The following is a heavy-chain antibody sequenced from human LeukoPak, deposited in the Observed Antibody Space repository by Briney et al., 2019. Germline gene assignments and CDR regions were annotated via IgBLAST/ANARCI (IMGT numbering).Heavy chain of an antibody. D-gene: IGHD3-22*01. CDR1: GFTFSSYG. J-gene: IGHJ4*02. Sequence: GGSLRLSCAASGFTFSSYGMHWVRQAPGKVLEWVAFIRYDGSNKYYADSVKGRFTISRDHSKNTLYLQMNSLRAEDTAVYYCASYYYDSSGYFPFDYWGQGTLVTVSS. V-gene: IGHV3-30*02. CDR3: ASYYYDSSGYFPFDY. CDR2: IRYDGSNK.